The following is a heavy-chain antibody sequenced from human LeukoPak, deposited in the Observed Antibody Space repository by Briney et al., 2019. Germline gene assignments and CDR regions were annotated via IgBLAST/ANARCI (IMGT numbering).Heavy chain of an antibody. J-gene: IGHJ3*02. V-gene: IGHV3-23*01. CDR1: GLTFSTSG. CDR3: AKGSGGSGSNDAYDI. D-gene: IGHD3-10*01. CDR2: ISGSGYFT. Sequence: GGSLRLSCTASGLTFSTSGFNWVRQAPGKGLEWVSGISGSGYFTYYAGSVKGRFTISRDNSKNTLYLQMNSLRAEDTAAYYCAKGSGGSGSNDAYDIRGQGTMVTVSS.